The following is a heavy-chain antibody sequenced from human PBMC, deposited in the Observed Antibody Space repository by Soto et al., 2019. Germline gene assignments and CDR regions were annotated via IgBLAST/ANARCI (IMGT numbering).Heavy chain of an antibody. V-gene: IGHV4-59*01. J-gene: IGHJ4*02. CDR3: AACEASSRNLAPYYLDF. CDR2: IHYSGTT. Sequence: SETLSLTCTVSGGSMRNYFWTWIRQPPGKGLEWIGYIHYSGTTSFFPSYNPSLRSRVTISEATSKNQFSLKLLSVTTADTAVYFCAACEASSRNLAPYYLDFWGQGTLVTVSS. CDR1: GGSMRNYF. D-gene: IGHD6-13*01.